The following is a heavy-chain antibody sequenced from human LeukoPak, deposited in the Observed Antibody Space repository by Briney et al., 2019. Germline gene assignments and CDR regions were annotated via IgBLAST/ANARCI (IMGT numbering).Heavy chain of an antibody. CDR2: IYYSGST. CDR1: GGSISSYY. V-gene: IGHV4-59*01. Sequence: PSETLSLTCTVSGGSISSYYWSWIRQPPGKRLEWIGYIYYSGSTNYNPSLKSRVTISVDTSKNQFSLNLSSVTAADTAVYYCARGRYVTTRGGAAAGFLDYWGQGTLVTVST. CDR3: ARGRYVTTRGGAAAGFLDY. D-gene: IGHD6-13*01. J-gene: IGHJ4*02.